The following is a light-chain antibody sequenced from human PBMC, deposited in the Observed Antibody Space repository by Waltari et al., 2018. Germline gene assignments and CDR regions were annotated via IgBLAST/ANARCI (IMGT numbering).Light chain of an antibody. V-gene: IGLV2-8*01. Sequence: QSALTQPPSASGSPGPSVTISCTGTSSDVGGYNYVPWYQQHPGKAPKLMIYVVSKRPSGVPDRFSGSKSGNTAALTVSGLQAEDEADYYCSSYAGTDVVFGGGTKLTVL. CDR3: SSYAGTDVV. CDR1: SSDVGGYNY. J-gene: IGLJ2*01. CDR2: VVS.